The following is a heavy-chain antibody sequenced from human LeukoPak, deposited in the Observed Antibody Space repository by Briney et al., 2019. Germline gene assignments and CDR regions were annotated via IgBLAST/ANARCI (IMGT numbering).Heavy chain of an antibody. CDR3: GRDREKYFDNSVFSPFYP. V-gene: IGHV3-30-3*01. CDR1: GFTFSSYA. J-gene: IGHJ5*02. Sequence: PGRSLRLSCAASGFTFSSYAMHWVRQAPGKGLEWVAVISYDGSNKYYADSVKGRFTISRDNSKNTLYLQMNSLRAEDTAVYYCGRDREKYFDNSVFSPFYPGGQGTLGTLPP. D-gene: IGHD3-22*01. CDR2: ISYDGSNK.